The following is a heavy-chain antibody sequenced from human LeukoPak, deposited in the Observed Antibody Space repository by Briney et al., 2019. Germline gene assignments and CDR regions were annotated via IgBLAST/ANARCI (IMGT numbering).Heavy chain of an antibody. D-gene: IGHD2/OR15-2a*01. J-gene: IGHJ6*03. CDR1: GGSISSSSYY. Sequence: PSETLSLTCTVSGGSISSSSYYWGWIRQPPGKGLEWIGHIYYSGNTDYNPSLKSRVTISVDASKNQFSLNLSSVTAADTAVYYCARWYCSSTTCYHMDVWGKGTTVTVSS. CDR3: ARWYCSSTTCYHMDV. CDR2: IYYSGNT. V-gene: IGHV4-39*07.